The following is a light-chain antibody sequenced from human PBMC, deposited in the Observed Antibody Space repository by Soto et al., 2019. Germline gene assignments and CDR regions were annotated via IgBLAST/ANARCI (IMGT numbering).Light chain of an antibody. V-gene: IGKV3-20*01. CDR2: GAS. CDR3: QQYAGSPWT. J-gene: IGKJ1*01. Sequence: EIVLTQSPGTLSLSPGERATLSCRASQSISSNLAWYQQKPGQAPRLLIYGASNRATGIPDRFSGSGSGTDFTLTISRLEPEDFAVYHCQQYAGSPWTCGQGTKVEVK. CDR1: QSISSN.